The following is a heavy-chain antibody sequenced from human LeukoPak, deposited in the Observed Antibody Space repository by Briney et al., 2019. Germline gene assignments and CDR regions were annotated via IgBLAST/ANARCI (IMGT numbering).Heavy chain of an antibody. CDR1: GFTLSTYW. J-gene: IGHJ4*02. Sequence: GGSLRLSCAASGFTLSTYWMSWVRQVPGKGLEWVANIKKDGSETYYVDSVKGRFTISRDNAKNSLYPQMNSLRAEDTAIYHCAKGRYSGTTYYFDYWGQGTLVTVSS. V-gene: IGHV3-7*03. CDR3: AKGRYSGTTYYFDY. D-gene: IGHD5-12*01. CDR2: IKKDGSET.